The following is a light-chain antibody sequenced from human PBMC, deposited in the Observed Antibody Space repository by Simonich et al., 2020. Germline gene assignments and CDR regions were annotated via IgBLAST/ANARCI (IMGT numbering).Light chain of an antibody. CDR1: SSDVGGYNY. CDR3: SSYTSSSLLAV. V-gene: IGLV2-14*01. CDR2: DVR. J-gene: IGLJ3*02. Sequence: QSALTQPASVSGSPGQSITISCTGTSSDVGGYNYVSWYQRHPGKAPKLMIYDVRKRTARVSNRFSGPKSGNTASLTISGLQAEDEADYYCSSYTSSSLLAVFGGGTKLTVL.